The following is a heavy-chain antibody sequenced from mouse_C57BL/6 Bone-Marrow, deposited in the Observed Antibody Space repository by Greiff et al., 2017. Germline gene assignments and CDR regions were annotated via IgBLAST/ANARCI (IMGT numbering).Heavy chain of an antibody. CDR2: IWSGGST. D-gene: IGHD2-12*01. CDR1: GFSLTSYG. J-gene: IGHJ4*01. CDR3: ARLRGDYAMDY. Sequence: QVQLKESGPGLVQPSPSLSITCTVSGFSLTSYGVHWVRQSPGKGLEWLGVIWSGGSTDYNAAFISRLSISKDNSKSQVFFKMNSLQADDTAIYYCARLRGDYAMDYWGQGTSVTVSS. V-gene: IGHV2-2*01.